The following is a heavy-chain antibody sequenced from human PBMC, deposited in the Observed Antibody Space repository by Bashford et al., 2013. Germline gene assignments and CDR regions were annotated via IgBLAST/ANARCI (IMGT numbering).Heavy chain of an antibody. D-gene: IGHD3-10*01. CDR1: GFTFTTYT. Sequence: GSLRLSCAASGFTFTTYTMSWVRQAPGRGLEWVSCISGSGGSTFFADSVKGRFSISRDNSKNTVYLQMNSLRVEDTAIYYCARDSSGGWSATDASDIWGQGTMVTVSS. J-gene: IGHJ3*02. CDR3: ARDSSGGWSATDASDI. V-gene: IGHV3-23*01. CDR2: ISGSGGST.